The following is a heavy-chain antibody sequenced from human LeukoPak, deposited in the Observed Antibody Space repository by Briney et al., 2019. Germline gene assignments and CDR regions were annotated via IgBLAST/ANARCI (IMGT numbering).Heavy chain of an antibody. CDR3: ARVDDFGGNEQDI. V-gene: IGHV3-20*03. J-gene: IGHJ3*02. Sequence: SVIIWNVGSTGYAASVKGRFTIYRDNAKKYVDMQMDSLRAEDTALYYCARVDDFGGNEQDIWGQGTMVTVSS. D-gene: IGHD4-23*01. CDR2: IIWNVGST.